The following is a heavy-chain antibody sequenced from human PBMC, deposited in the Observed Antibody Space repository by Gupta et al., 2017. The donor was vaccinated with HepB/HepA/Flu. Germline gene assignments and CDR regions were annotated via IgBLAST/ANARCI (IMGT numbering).Heavy chain of an antibody. J-gene: IGHJ4*02. CDR2: IKSKTDGGTT. D-gene: IGHD3-10*01. V-gene: IGHV3-15*01. CDR1: GFTFSNAW. Sequence: EVQLVESGGGLVKPGGSLRLSCAASGFTFSNAWMSWVRQAPGKGLEWVGRIKSKTDGGTTDYAAPVKGRFTISRDDSKNTLYLQMNSLKTEDTAVYYCTSTYQLLWFGELFYWGQGTLVTVSS. CDR3: TSTYQLLWFGELFY.